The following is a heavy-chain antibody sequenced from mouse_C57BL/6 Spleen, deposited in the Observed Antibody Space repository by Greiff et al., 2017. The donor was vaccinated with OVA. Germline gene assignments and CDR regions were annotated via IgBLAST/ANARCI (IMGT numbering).Heavy chain of an antibody. Sequence: VQLQQSGPELVKPGASVKISCKASGYTFTDYYMNWVQQSPGKSLEWIGDINPNNGGTCYNQKFKGKATFTVDKSSSTAYMELRSLTSEDASVYYCARGIYDGYSACFAYWGQGTLVTVSA. CDR3: ARGIYDGYSACFAY. CDR2: INPNNGGT. D-gene: IGHD2-3*01. J-gene: IGHJ3*01. V-gene: IGHV1-26*01. CDR1: GYTFTDYY.